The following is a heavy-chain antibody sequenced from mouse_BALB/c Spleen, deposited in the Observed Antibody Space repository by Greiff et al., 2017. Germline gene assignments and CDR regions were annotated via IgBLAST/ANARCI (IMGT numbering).Heavy chain of an antibody. V-gene: IGHV5-6*01. J-gene: IGHJ2*01. CDR1: GFTFSSYG. CDR3: ATGTGFDY. D-gene: IGHD4-1*01. Sequence: EVQLQESGGDLVKPGGSLKLSCAASGFTFSSYGMSWVRQTPDKRLEWVATISSGGSYTYYPDSVKGRFTISRDNAKNTLYLQMSSLKSEDTAMYYCATGTGFDYWGQGTTLTVSS. CDR2: ISSGGSYT.